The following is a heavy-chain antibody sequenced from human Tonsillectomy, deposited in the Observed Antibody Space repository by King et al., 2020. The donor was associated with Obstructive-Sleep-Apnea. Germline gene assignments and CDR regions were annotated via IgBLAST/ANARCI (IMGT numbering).Heavy chain of an antibody. CDR1: GYSFTSYW. J-gene: IGHJ4*02. CDR3: ARRGDNSGLDY. V-gene: IGHV5-51*01. CDR2: IYPGDSDT. D-gene: IGHD3-22*01. Sequence: QLVQSGAEVKKPGESLKISCTSSGYSFTSYWIAWVRQMPGKGLEWMGIIYPGDSDTRHSPSLQGQVTISADKSISTAYLQWSSLKASDTAIYYCARRGDNSGLDYWGQGTLVTVSS.